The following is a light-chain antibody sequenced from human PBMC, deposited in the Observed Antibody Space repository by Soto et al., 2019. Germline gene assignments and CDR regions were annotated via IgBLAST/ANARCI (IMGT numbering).Light chain of an antibody. J-gene: IGKJ1*01. V-gene: IGKV3-20*01. Sequence: EIVLTQSPGTLSLSPGERAILSCRASQSVSSDSLAWYRQKPGQAPRLLVYDASSRATGIQDRFSGSGSGTDFNLTISILEPEDFAVYYCQQYGSAPRTFGQGTKVEIK. CDR3: QQYGSAPRT. CDR1: QSVSSDS. CDR2: DAS.